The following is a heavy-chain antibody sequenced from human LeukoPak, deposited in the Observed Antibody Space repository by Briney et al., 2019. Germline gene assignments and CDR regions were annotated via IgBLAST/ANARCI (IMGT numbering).Heavy chain of an antibody. D-gene: IGHD1-14*01. CDR2: TYYSRSP. Sequence: PSETLSLTCTVSGGTISGYSWSWFRQPPGKGLDWICYTYYSRSPNYNSSLRTLATISTETSKNQFSLKLSPAATADTAVYHCARPNRDPYPPWYFGLDVWGQGTPVTVSS. CDR1: GGTISGYS. CDR3: ARPNRDPYPPWYFGLDV. V-gene: IGHV4-59*08. J-gene: IGHJ6*02.